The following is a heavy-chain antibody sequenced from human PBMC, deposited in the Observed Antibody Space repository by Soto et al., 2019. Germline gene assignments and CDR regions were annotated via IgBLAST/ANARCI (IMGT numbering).Heavy chain of an antibody. Sequence: QVQLVESGGGVVQPGRSLRLSCAASGFTFSSYGMHWVRQAPGKGLEWVAVISYDGSNKYYADSVKGRFTISRDNSKNTRYLQMNSLRAEDTAVYYCAKEGYSSGWYFDYWGQGTLVTVSS. CDR3: AKEGYSSGWYFDY. V-gene: IGHV3-30*18. CDR1: GFTFSSYG. J-gene: IGHJ4*02. D-gene: IGHD6-19*01. CDR2: ISYDGSNK.